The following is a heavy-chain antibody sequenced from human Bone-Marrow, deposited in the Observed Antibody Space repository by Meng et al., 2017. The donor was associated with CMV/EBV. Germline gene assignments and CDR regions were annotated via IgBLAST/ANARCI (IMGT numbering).Heavy chain of an antibody. CDR1: GFTFSSYA. CDR3: ARDKWGPYYYYYYGIDV. Sequence: GESLKISCAASGFTFSSYAMHWVRQAPGKGLEWVAVISYDGSNKYYADSVKGRFTISRDNSKNTLYLQMNSLRAEDTAVYYCARDKWGPYYYYYYGIDV. J-gene: IGHJ6*01. D-gene: IGHD7-27*01. V-gene: IGHV3-30-3*01. CDR2: ISYDGSNK.